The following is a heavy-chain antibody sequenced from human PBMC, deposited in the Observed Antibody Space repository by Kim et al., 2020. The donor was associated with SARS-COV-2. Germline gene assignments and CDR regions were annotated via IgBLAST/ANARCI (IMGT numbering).Heavy chain of an antibody. CDR3: ARDLTVPLDYYYGMDV. CDR1: GYTFTSYA. Sequence: ASVKVSCKASGYTFTSYAMHWVRQAPGQRLEWMGWINAGNGNTKYSQKFQGRVTITRDTSASTAYMELSSLRSEDTAVYYCARDLTVPLDYYYGMDVWGQGTTVTVSS. V-gene: IGHV1-3*01. D-gene: IGHD1-1*01. J-gene: IGHJ6*02. CDR2: INAGNGNT.